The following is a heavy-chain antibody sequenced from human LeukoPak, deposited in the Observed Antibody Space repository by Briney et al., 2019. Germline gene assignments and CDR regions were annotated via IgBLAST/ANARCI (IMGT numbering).Heavy chain of an antibody. CDR2: IIPILGIA. J-gene: IGHJ4*02. CDR3: ARDKYDSSGYYYGVEGYYFDY. V-gene: IGHV1-69*04. CDR1: GYTFTSYG. D-gene: IGHD3-22*01. Sequence: SVKVSCKASGYTFTSYGISWVRQAPGQGLEWMGRIIPILGIANYAQKFQGRVTITADKSTSTAYMELSSLRSEDTAVYYCARDKYDSSGYYYGVEGYYFDYWGQGTLVTVSS.